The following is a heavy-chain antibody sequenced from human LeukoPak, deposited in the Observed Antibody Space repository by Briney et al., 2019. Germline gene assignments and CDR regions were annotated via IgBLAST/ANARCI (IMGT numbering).Heavy chain of an antibody. CDR2: IYHSGST. J-gene: IGHJ4*02. D-gene: IGHD6-13*01. V-gene: IGHV4-38-2*02. CDR1: GYSISRGYY. Sequence: PSETLSLTCTVSGYSISRGYYWGWIRQPPGKGLEWIGAIYHSGSTYYNPSLKSRVTISVDTSKNQFSLKFTSVSAADTAVYYSARADWGQQLGPPDYWRQGTLVTVSS. CDR3: ARADWGQQLGPPDY.